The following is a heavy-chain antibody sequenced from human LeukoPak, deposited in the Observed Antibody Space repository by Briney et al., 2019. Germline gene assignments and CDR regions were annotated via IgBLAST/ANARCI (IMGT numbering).Heavy chain of an antibody. J-gene: IGHJ6*03. D-gene: IGHD6-13*01. V-gene: IGHV4-34*01. CDR2: INHSGST. Sequence: SETLSLTCAVYGGSFSGYYWSWIRQPPGKGLEWIGEINHSGSTNYNPSLKSRVTISVDTSKNQFSLKLSSVTAADTAVYYCARGRGYSSSWEKNYYYYYMDVWGKGTTATVSS. CDR3: ARGRGYSSSWEKNYYYYYMDV. CDR1: GGSFSGYY.